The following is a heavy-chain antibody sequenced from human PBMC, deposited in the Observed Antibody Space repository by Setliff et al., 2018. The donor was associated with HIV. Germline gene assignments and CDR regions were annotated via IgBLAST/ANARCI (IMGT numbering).Heavy chain of an antibody. CDR1: GGSINSYY. CDR3: ARHYQDYVFDN. Sequence: SETLSLTCTVSGGSINSYYWSWIRQPPGKGLEWIGYIYYDGTTNSNPSLKSRVTISVDTSKNQFSLKLTSVTASDTAVYFCARHYQDYVFDNWGRGTLVTVSS. CDR2: IYYDGTT. V-gene: IGHV4-59*08. D-gene: IGHD4-17*01. J-gene: IGHJ4*02.